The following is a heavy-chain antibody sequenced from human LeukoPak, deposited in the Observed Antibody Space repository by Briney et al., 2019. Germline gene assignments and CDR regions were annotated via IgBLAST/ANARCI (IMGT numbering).Heavy chain of an antibody. V-gene: IGHV3-21*01. D-gene: IGHD3-3*01. CDR1: GFTFSSYE. Sequence: PGGSLRLSCAASGFTFSSYEMNWVRQAPGKGLEWVSSISSSSSYIYYADSVKGRFTISRDNAKNSLYLQMNSLRAEDTAVYYCARDSVYDFWSGYYNQNWFDPWGQGTLVTVSS. CDR2: ISSSSSYI. CDR3: ARDSVYDFWSGYYNQNWFDP. J-gene: IGHJ5*02.